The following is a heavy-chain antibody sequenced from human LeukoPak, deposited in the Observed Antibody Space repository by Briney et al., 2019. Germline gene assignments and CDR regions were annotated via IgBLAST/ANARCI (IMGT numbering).Heavy chain of an antibody. Sequence: TGGSLRLSCAASGFTFSSYSMNWVRQAPGKGLEWVSSISNSNSYIYYADSVKGRFTISRDNAKNSLYLQMNSLRAEDTAVYYCARHATYGSVRGRWFDPWGQGTLVTVSS. CDR3: ARHATYGSVRGRWFDP. V-gene: IGHV3-21*01. CDR1: GFTFSSYS. J-gene: IGHJ5*02. CDR2: ISNSNSYI. D-gene: IGHD3-10*01.